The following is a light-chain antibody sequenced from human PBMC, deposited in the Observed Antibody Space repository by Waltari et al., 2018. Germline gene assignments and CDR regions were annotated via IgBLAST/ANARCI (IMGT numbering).Light chain of an antibody. J-gene: IGLJ2*01. CDR2: DVS. V-gene: IGLV2-14*03. CDR3: SSYAGYSAVV. Sequence: QSALTQPASVSVSPGQSITITCTGTSSDVVGYKSVPWYQHHPGKAPKLIIYDVSRWPSGVSNRFSGSKSGNTASLTISGLQAEDDADYYCSSYAGYSAVVFGGGTKVTVL. CDR1: SSDVVGYKS.